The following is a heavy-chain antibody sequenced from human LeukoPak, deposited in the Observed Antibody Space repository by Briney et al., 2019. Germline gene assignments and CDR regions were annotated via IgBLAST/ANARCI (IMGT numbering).Heavy chain of an antibody. Sequence: GGSLRLSCAASGFTFSSYAMSWVRQAPGKGLEWVSAISGSGGSTYYADSVKGRFTISRDNSKNTLYLQMNSLRAEDTAVYYCANYSSRTLDLYDYVWGSYRPDAFDIWGQGTMVTVSS. V-gene: IGHV3-23*01. CDR2: ISGSGGST. D-gene: IGHD3-16*02. J-gene: IGHJ3*02. CDR3: ANYSSRTLDLYDYVWGSYRPDAFDI. CDR1: GFTFSSYA.